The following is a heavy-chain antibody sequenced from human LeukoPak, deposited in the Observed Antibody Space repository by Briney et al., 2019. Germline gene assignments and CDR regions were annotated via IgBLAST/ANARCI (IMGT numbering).Heavy chain of an antibody. D-gene: IGHD3-10*01. J-gene: IGHJ6*03. Sequence: KPSETLSLTCTVSGGSISTSNYYWGWIRQPPGKGLEWIGNIFYSGSTYYSPSLRSRVTISLDTSRNQFSLKLSSVTAADTAVYYCARVYGSGSYYNGYYYYYMDVWGKGTTVTISS. CDR1: GGSISTSNYY. CDR3: ARVYGSGSYYNGYYYYYMDV. CDR2: IFYSGST. V-gene: IGHV4-39*02.